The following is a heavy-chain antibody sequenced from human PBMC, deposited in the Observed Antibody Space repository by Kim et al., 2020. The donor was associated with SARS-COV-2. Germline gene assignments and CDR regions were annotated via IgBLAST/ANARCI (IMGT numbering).Heavy chain of an antibody. J-gene: IGHJ4*02. CDR2: IIPIFGTA. Sequence: SVKVSCKASGGTFSSYAISWVRQAPGQGLEWMGGIIPIFGTANYAQKFQGRVTITADESTSTAYMELSSLRSEDTAVYYCARVGGFGELRDYWGQGTLVTVSS. CDR1: GGTFSSYA. CDR3: ARVGGFGELRDY. V-gene: IGHV1-69*13. D-gene: IGHD3-10*01.